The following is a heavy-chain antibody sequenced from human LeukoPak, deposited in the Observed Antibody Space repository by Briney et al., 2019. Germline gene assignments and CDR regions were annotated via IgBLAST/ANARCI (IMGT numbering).Heavy chain of an antibody. CDR3: ARGAPYCGGDCYAFDI. Sequence: GGSLRLSCAASGFTFSSYAMSWVRQAPGKGLEWVSAISGSGGSTYYADSVKGRFTISRDNAKNSLYLRMNSLRAEDTAVYYCARGAPYCGGDCYAFDIWGQGTMVTVSS. V-gene: IGHV3-23*01. CDR2: ISGSGGST. D-gene: IGHD2-21*01. J-gene: IGHJ3*02. CDR1: GFTFSSYA.